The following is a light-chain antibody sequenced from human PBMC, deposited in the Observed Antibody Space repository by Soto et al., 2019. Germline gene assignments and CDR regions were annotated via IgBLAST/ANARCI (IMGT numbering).Light chain of an antibody. CDR2: DAS. V-gene: IGKV1-5*01. Sequence: DIQMTQSPSTLSASLGDRVTITCRASQSISSWLAWYQQKPGKAPKLLIYDASSLESGVPSRFSGSGSGTEFTLTISSLQPDDFATYYCQQYNSYRTFGQGTRWIS. CDR3: QQYNSYRT. CDR1: QSISSW. J-gene: IGKJ1*01.